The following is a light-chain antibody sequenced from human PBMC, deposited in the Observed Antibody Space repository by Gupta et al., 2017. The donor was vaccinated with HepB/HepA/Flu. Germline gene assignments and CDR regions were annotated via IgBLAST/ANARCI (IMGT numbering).Light chain of an antibody. CDR2: AAS. CDR3: QQSYNTPWT. CDR1: QSISSY. J-gene: IGKJ1*01. V-gene: IGKV1-39*01. Sequence: DIQMTQSPSSLSASVGDRVTITCRASQSISSYLNWYQHKPGRAPKLLIYAASSLQSGVPSRFSGSGSGTDFTLTISSLQPQDFATYYCQQSYNTPWTFGQGTKVEIK.